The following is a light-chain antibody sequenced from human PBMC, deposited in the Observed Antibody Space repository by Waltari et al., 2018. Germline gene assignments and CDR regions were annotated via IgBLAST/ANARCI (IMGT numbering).Light chain of an antibody. CDR3: QQYFSAEWS. CDR1: QGVGNN. CDR2: AAG. Sequence: IQMTQSPSSLSASVGDRVTITCRASQGVGNNSAWHQQRPGRIPELLICAAGTLQSGVPSRFSGGGSGTEFTFTITNLQPEDAATYYCQQYFSAEWSFGQGTKVEIK. J-gene: IGKJ1*01. V-gene: IGKV1-27*01.